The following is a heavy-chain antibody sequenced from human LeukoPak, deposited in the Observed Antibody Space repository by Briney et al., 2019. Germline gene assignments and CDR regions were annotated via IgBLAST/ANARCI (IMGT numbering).Heavy chain of an antibody. CDR1: GFTFSSYW. V-gene: IGHV3-7*01. CDR3: ARDLHSYYDILTGYYSGIDY. D-gene: IGHD3-9*01. CDR2: IKQDGSEK. J-gene: IGHJ4*02. Sequence: PGGSLRLSCAASGFTFSSYWMSWVRQAPGKGLEWVANIKQDGSEKYYVDSVKGRFTISRDNAKNSLYLQMNSLRAEDTAVYYCARDLHSYYDILTGYYSGIDYWGQGTLVTVSS.